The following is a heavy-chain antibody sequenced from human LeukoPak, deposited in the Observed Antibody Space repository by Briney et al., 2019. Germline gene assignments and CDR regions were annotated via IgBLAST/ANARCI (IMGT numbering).Heavy chain of an antibody. D-gene: IGHD6-19*01. CDR3: ARDHEPQWPVDY. Sequence: ASVKVSCKASGYTFTGYYMHWVRQAPGQGLEWMGWINPNSGGTNYAQKFQGRVTMTRDTSISTAYMELSRLRSDDTAVYYCARDHEPQWPVDYWGQATLVTVSS. CDR1: GYTFTGYY. J-gene: IGHJ4*02. CDR2: INPNSGGT. V-gene: IGHV1-2*02.